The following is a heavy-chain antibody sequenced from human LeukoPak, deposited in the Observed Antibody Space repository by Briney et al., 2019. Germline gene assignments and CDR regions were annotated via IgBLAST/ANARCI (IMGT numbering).Heavy chain of an antibody. CDR1: GGSFSGYY. D-gene: IGHD1-26*01. CDR2: INHSGST. Sequence: PSETLSLTCAVYGGSFSGYYWSWIRQPPGKGLEWIGEINHSGSTNYNPSLKSRVTISVDTSKNQFSLKLSSVTAADTVVYYCARGLRLWELPGWFDPWGQGTLVTVSS. CDR3: ARGLRLWELPGWFDP. V-gene: IGHV4-34*01. J-gene: IGHJ5*02.